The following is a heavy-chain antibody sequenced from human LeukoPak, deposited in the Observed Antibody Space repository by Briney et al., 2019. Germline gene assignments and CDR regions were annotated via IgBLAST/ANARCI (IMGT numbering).Heavy chain of an antibody. D-gene: IGHD6-13*01. J-gene: IGHJ4*02. CDR3: ARGSRSSWFDY. CDR1: GGSFSGYY. CDR2: INHSGST. Sequence: SETLSLTCAVYGGSFSGYYWSWIRQPPGKGLEWIGEINHSGSTDYNPSLKSRVTISVDTSKNQFSLKLSSVTAADTAVYYCARGSRSSWFDYWGQGTLVTVSS. V-gene: IGHV4-34*01.